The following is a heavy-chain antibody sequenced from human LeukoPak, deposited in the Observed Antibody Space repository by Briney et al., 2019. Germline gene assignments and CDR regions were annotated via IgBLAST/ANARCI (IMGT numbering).Heavy chain of an antibody. CDR2: ISYDGSNK. CDR3: ARARRYYYDSSGCNY. CDR1: GFTFSSYA. Sequence: ERSLRLSCTASGFTFSSYAIHWVRQAPGQGLEWVAVISYDGSNKYYTDSVKGRFTISRDNSKNTLYLQMNSLRAEDTAVYYCARARRYYYDSSGCNYWGQGTLVTVSS. D-gene: IGHD3-22*01. V-gene: IGHV3-30*10. J-gene: IGHJ4*02.